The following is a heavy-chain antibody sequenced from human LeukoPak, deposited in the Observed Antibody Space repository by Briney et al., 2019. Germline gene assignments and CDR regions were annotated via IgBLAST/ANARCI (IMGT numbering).Heavy chain of an antibody. J-gene: IGHJ6*03. Sequence: GGSLRLSCAASGFTFSSYSMNWVRQAPGKGLEWVSSITRSSIYIYYADSVKGRFTISRDNAKNSLYLQMNSLRAGDTAVYYCARDRGRYYMDVWGKGTTVTISS. CDR3: ARDRGRYYMDV. D-gene: IGHD6-25*01. CDR2: ITRSSIYI. V-gene: IGHV3-21*01. CDR1: GFTFSSYS.